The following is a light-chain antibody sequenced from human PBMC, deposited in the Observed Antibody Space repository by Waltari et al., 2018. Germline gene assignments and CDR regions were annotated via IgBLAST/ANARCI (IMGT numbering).Light chain of an antibody. CDR3: QQYGSSRPWT. J-gene: IGKJ1*01. CDR2: VAA. V-gene: IGKV3-20*01. CDR1: QSVSSSY. Sequence: EIVLTQSPGTLSLSPGERATLSCRASQSVSSSYLAWYQQKPGQAPRLPIYVAASRATGIPDRFSGSGSGTDFTLTSSRLEPEDFAVYYCQQYGSSRPWTFGQGTKVEIK.